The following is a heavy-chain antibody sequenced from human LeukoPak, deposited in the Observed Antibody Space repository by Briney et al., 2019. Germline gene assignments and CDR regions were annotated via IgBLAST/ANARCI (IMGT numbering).Heavy chain of an antibody. J-gene: IGHJ4*02. CDR1: GFTFSSYA. CDR2: ISGSGGST. D-gene: IGHD6-19*01. V-gene: IGHV3-23*01. Sequence: GGSLRLSCAASGFTFSSYAMSWVRQAPGKGLEWVSAISGSGGSTYYADSVKGRFTISRDNSKNTLYLQMNSLRAEDTAVYYCAKDLLIAVAGTIDYWGQGILVTVSS. CDR3: AKDLLIAVAGTIDY.